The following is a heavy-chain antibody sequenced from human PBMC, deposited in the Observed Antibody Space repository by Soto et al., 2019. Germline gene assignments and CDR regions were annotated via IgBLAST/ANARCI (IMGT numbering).Heavy chain of an antibody. CDR1: GFTFSSYA. V-gene: IGHV3-23*01. D-gene: IGHD3-22*01. J-gene: IGHJ5*02. Sequence: AGGSLRLSCAASGFTFSSYAMSWVRQAPGKGLEWVSAISGSGGSTYYADSVKGRFTISRDNSKNTLYLQMNSLRAEDTAVYYCAKDRFGDYYDSSGQNPWGQGTLVTVSS. CDR2: ISGSGGST. CDR3: AKDRFGDYYDSSGQNP.